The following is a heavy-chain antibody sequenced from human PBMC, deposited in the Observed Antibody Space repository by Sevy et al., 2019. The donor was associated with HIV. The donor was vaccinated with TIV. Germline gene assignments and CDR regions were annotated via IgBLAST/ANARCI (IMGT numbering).Heavy chain of an antibody. V-gene: IGHV1-18*01. CDR2: ISAYNGNT. CDR1: GYTFTSYG. CDR3: ARDPYYYDSSGYYYGAFDI. D-gene: IGHD3-22*01. J-gene: IGHJ3*02. Sequence: ASVKVSCKASGYTFTSYGISWVRQAPGQGLEWMGWISAYNGNTNYAQKLQGRVTMTTDTSTSTAYMELRGLRSDDTAVYYCARDPYYYDSSGYYYGAFDIWGQGTMVTVSS.